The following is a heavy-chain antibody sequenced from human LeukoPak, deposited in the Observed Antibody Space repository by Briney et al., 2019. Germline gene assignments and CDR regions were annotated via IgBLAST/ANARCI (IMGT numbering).Heavy chain of an antibody. CDR3: ARDCIGCHGFDY. J-gene: IGHJ4*02. V-gene: IGHV1-18*01. Sequence: ASVKVSCKTSGYTFTGYGITWVRQAPGQGLEWMGWVSAYADNTNYVQKIQGRVTMTTDTSTGTAYMELRSLRSDDTAVYYCARDCIGCHGFDYWGQGTLVTVSS. D-gene: IGHD2-15*01. CDR1: GYTFTGYG. CDR2: VSAYADNT.